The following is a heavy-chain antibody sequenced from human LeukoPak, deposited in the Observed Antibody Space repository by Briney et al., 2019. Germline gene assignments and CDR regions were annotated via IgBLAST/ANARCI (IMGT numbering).Heavy chain of an antibody. J-gene: IGHJ6*02. CDR3: SRGAIHQWLYSAMDA. CDR1: GFTFGDHA. V-gene: IGHV3-49*04. Sequence: GGSLRLSCTASGFTFGDHAMSWVRQAPGKGLEWVGFIRSKTYGGTTEYAASVKGRFTISRDDSKSIAYLQMNSLKTEDTAVYYCSRGAIHQWLYSAMDAWGQGTTVTVSS. D-gene: IGHD5-18*01. CDR2: IRSKTYGGTT.